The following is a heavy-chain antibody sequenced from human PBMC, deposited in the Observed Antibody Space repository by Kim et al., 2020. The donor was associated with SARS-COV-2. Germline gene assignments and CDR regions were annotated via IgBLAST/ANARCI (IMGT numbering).Heavy chain of an antibody. J-gene: IGHJ2*01. D-gene: IGHD3-10*01. CDR1: GFTFDDYA. Sequence: GGSLRLSCAASGFTFDDYAMHWVRQAPGKGLEWVSGISWNSGSIGYADSVKGRFTISRDNAKNSLYLQMNSLRAEDTALYYCAKALDYYGSGGYFDLWGRGTLVTVSS. V-gene: IGHV3-9*01. CDR3: AKALDYYGSGGYFDL. CDR2: ISWNSGSI.